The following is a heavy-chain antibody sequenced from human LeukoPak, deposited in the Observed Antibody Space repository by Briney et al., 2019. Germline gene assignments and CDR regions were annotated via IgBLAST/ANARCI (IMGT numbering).Heavy chain of an antibody. CDR3: ARDSGYDYYYYYYMDV. CDR2: IYSGGST. V-gene: IGHV3-53*01. CDR1: GFTVSSNY. Sequence: GGSLRLSCAASGFTVSSNYMSWVRQAPGKGLEWVSLIYSGGSTYYADSVKGRFTISRDDSKNSLYLQMNSLRAEDTAVYYCARDSGYDYYYYYYMDVWGKGTTVTVSS. D-gene: IGHD5-12*01. J-gene: IGHJ6*03.